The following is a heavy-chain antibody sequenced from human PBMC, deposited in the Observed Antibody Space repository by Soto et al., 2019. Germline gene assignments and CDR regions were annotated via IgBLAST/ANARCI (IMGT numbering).Heavy chain of an antibody. CDR2: ISSNGGST. CDR1: GFTFSSYA. D-gene: IGHD2-15*01. Sequence: GGSLRLSCAASGFTFSSYAMHWVRQAPGKGLEYVSAISSNGGSTYYANSVKGRFTISRDNSKNTLYLQMGSLRAEDMAVYYCARDAPEGTGYCSGGSCYSDGAFDIWGQGTMVTVSS. J-gene: IGHJ3*02. CDR3: ARDAPEGTGYCSGGSCYSDGAFDI. V-gene: IGHV3-64*01.